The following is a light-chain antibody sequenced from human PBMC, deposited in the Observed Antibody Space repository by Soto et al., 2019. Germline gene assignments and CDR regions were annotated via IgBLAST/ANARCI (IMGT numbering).Light chain of an antibody. Sequence: EIVLTQSPATLSLSPGQRSTLSCRASQSVSSYLAWYQQKPGQAPRLLIYDASNRATGIPARFSGSGSGTDFTLTISSLEPEDFAVYYGQQRSNWPPLMYAFGQGTKLEIK. CDR1: QSVSSY. V-gene: IGKV3-11*01. J-gene: IGKJ2*01. CDR2: DAS. CDR3: QQRSNWPPLMYA.